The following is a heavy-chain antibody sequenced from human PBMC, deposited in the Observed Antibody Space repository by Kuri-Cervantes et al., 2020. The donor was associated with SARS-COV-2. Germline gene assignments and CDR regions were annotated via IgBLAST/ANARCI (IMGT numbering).Heavy chain of an antibody. CDR1: GFTFSSYG. Sequence: GESLKISCAASGFTFSSYGMHWVRQAPGKGLEWVAFIRYDGSNKYYADSVKGRFTISRDNSKNTLYLQMNSLRAEDTAVYYCAKAGENYYYYYTDVWGKGTTVTVSS. V-gene: IGHV3-30*02. CDR3: AKAGENYYYYYTDV. D-gene: IGHD3-16*01. CDR2: IRYDGSNK. J-gene: IGHJ6*03.